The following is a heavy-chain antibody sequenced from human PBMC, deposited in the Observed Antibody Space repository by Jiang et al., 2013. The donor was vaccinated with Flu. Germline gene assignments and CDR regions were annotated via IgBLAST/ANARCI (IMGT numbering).Heavy chain of an antibody. D-gene: IGHD6-19*01. CDR2: IDWDDDK. Sequence: KPTQTLTLTCTFSGFSLSTSGMCVSWIRQPPGKALEWLALIDWDDDKYYSTSLKTRLTISKDTSKNQVVLTMTNMDPVDTATYYCARISSLSAVAGIFDYWGQGTLVTVSS. J-gene: IGHJ4*02. CDR3: ARISSLSAVAGIFDY. V-gene: IGHV2-70*01. CDR1: GFSLSTSGMC.